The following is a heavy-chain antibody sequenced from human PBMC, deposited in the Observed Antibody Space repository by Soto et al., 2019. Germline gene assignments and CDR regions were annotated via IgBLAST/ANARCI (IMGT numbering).Heavy chain of an antibody. Sequence: RGSLRLSCAASGFTFSSYSMNWVRQAPGKGLEWVSYISSSSSTIYYADSEKGRFTISRDNAKNSLYLQMNSLRDEDTAVYYCARVLRIAAACTYGMDVWGQGTTVTVSS. D-gene: IGHD6-13*01. CDR2: ISSSSSTI. CDR1: GFTFSSYS. CDR3: ARVLRIAAACTYGMDV. J-gene: IGHJ6*02. V-gene: IGHV3-48*02.